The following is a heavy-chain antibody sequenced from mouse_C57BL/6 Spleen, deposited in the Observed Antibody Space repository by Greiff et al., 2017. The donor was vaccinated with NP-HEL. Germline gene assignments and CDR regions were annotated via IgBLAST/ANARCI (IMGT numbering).Heavy chain of an antibody. J-gene: IGHJ1*03. Sequence: EVQVVESGGGLVKPGGSLKLSCAASGFTFSSYAMSWVRQTPEKRLEWVATISDGGSYTYYPDNVKGRFTFSRDNAKNNLYLQMSHLKSEDTAMYYCARDSGSSPYWYFDVWGTGTTVTVSS. CDR2: ISDGGSYT. CDR1: GFTFSSYA. D-gene: IGHD1-1*01. V-gene: IGHV5-4*01. CDR3: ARDSGSSPYWYFDV.